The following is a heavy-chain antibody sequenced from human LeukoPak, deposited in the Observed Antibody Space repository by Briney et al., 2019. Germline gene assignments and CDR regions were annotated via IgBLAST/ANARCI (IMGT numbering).Heavy chain of an antibody. Sequence: SETLSLTCTVSGGSISSSSYYWGWIRQPPGKGLEWIGSIYHSGSTYYNPSLKSRVTISVDTSKNQFSLKLSSVTAADTAVYYCARCGSHTHASNWGQGTLVTVSS. V-gene: IGHV4-39*07. CDR2: IYHSGST. CDR3: ARCGSHTHASN. J-gene: IGHJ4*02. D-gene: IGHD1-26*01. CDR1: GGSISSSSYY.